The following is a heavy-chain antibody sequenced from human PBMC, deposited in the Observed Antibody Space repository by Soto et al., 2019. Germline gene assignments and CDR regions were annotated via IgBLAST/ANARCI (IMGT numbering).Heavy chain of an antibody. J-gene: IGHJ3*02. V-gene: IGHV3-11*05. CDR2: ISSSSSYT. D-gene: IGHD6-6*01. CDR3: ARDIEYSSSADAFDI. Sequence: GGSLRLSCAASGFTFSDYYMSWIRQAPGKGLEWVSYISSSSSYTNYADSVKGRFTISRDNSKNTLYLQMNSLRAEDTAVYYCARDIEYSSSADAFDIWGQGTMVTVSS. CDR1: GFTFSDYY.